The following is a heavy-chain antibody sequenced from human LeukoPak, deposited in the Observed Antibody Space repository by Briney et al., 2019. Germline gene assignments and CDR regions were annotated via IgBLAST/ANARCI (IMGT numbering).Heavy chain of an antibody. CDR3: ARGEDIWGSYRSPYFDY. CDR1: GFTFSSYS. D-gene: IGHD3-16*02. J-gene: IGHJ4*02. V-gene: IGHV3-48*01. Sequence: PGGSLRLSCAASGFTFSSYSMNWVRQAPGKGLEWVSYISSSSSTIYYADSVKGRFTISRDNAKNSLYLQMNSLRAEDTAVYYCARGEDIWGSYRSPYFDYWGQGTLVTVSS. CDR2: ISSSSSTI.